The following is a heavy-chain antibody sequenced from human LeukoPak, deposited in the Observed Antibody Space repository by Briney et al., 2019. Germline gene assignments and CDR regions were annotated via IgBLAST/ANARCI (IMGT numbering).Heavy chain of an antibody. CDR2: INQDGNEK. V-gene: IGHV3-7*05. Sequence: GGSLRLSCAASGFTFTTYWMSWVRQAPGKGLEWVANINQDGNEKYYVASVKGRFTISRDNAKNSMFVQMNRLRAEDTAVYYCARRFAGSQGEGFDYWGQGTLVTVSS. D-gene: IGHD1-26*01. CDR3: ARRFAGSQGEGFDY. J-gene: IGHJ4*02. CDR1: GFTFTTYW.